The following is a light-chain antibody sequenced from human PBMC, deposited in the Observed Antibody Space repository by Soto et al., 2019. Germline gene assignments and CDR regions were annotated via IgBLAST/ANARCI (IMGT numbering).Light chain of an antibody. V-gene: IGKV3-11*01. CDR1: QSFRGL. CDR2: DAY. CDR3: QQRHMWPIT. J-gene: IGKJ5*01. Sequence: EVVLTQSPVTLSLSPGERATLSCRASQSFRGLLAWYQQKPGQAPRLLIYDAYNRATGIPPRFSVRGSGTDFTLTISSLEPEDSAVYYCQQRHMWPITFGQGTRLEIK.